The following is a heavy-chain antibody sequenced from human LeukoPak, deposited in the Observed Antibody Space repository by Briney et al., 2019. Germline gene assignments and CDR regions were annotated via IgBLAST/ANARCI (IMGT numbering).Heavy chain of an antibody. CDR1: GGSFSGYY. Sequence: SETLSLTCAVYGGSFSGYYWSWIRQPPGKGLEWIGEINHSGSTNYNPSLKSRVTISVDTSKNQFSLKLSSVTAADPAVYYCARSGFGVPAAGEYYFDYWGQGTLVTVSS. D-gene: IGHD2-2*01. V-gene: IGHV4-34*01. CDR3: ARSGFGVPAAGEYYFDY. CDR2: INHSGST. J-gene: IGHJ4*02.